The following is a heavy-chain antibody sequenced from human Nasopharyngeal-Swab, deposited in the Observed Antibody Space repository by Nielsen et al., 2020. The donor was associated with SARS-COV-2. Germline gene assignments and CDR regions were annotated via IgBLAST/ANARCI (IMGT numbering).Heavy chain of an antibody. CDR3: ARGGYSSGWVVY. CDR1: GYSISSGYY. D-gene: IGHD6-19*01. V-gene: IGHV4-38-2*02. J-gene: IGHJ4*02. Sequence: SETLSLTCTVSGYSISSGYYWGWIRQPPGKGLEWIGSIYHSGSTYYNPSLKSRLTISVDTSKNQFSLKLSSVTAADTAVYYCARGGYSSGWVVYWGQGTLVTVSS. CDR2: IYHSGST.